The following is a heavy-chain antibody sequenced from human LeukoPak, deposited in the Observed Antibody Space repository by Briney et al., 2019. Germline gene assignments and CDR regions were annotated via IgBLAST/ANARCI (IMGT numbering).Heavy chain of an antibody. CDR3: AREGENYYDSSGYGSYYFVY. CDR2: IYYSGST. D-gene: IGHD3-22*01. J-gene: IGHJ4*02. CDR1: GGSISSYY. Sequence: PSETLSLTCTVSGGSISSYYWSWIRQPPGKGLEWIGYIYYSGSTNYNPSLKSRVTISVDTSKNQFSLKLSSVTAADTAVYYCAREGENYYDSSGYGSYYFVYWGQGTLVSVSS. V-gene: IGHV4-59*01.